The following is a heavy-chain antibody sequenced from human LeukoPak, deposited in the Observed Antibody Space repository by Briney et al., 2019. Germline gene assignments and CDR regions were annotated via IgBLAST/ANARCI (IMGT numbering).Heavy chain of an antibody. CDR2: MSPNSGNT. D-gene: IGHD6-13*01. J-gene: IGHJ4*02. Sequence: GASVKVSCKASGYTFTSYDMNWVRQATGQGLEWMGWMSPNSGNTGYAQQFQGRVTMTSNTSISTAYMGLSSLTPDDTAVYYCARGPPESSSSDSWGQGTQVTVSS. CDR3: ARGPPESSSSDS. CDR1: GYTFTSYD. V-gene: IGHV1-8*01.